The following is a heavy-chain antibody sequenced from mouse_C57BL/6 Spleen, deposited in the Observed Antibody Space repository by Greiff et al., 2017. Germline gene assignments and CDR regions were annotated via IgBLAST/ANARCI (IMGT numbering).Heavy chain of an antibody. Sequence: QVQLQQPGAELVMPGASVKLSCKASGYTFTSYWMHWVKQRPGQGLEWIGEIDPSDSYTNYNQKFKGKSTLTVDKSSSTAYMQLSSLTSEVSAVYYCARARNYYGSSGDWYFDVWGTGTTVTVSS. V-gene: IGHV1-69*01. CDR2: IDPSDSYT. D-gene: IGHD1-1*01. CDR1: GYTFTSYW. J-gene: IGHJ1*03. CDR3: ARARNYYGSSGDWYFDV.